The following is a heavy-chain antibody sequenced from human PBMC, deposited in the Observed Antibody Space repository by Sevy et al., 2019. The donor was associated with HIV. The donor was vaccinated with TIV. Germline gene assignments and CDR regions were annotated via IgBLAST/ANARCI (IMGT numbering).Heavy chain of an antibody. CDR1: EITFSTAI. Sequence: GGSLTLSCAASEITFSTAIIHWVRHAPGKGLEWVAAISYDESKYYADSVKGRLTISRDSSKNTVYLEMSSLRTEDTAVYYCAKDVGTSGRCGYFNYWGQGTLVTVSS. V-gene: IGHV3-30*04. D-gene: IGHD6-19*01. CDR3: AKDVGTSGRCGYFNY. CDR2: ISYDESK. J-gene: IGHJ4*02.